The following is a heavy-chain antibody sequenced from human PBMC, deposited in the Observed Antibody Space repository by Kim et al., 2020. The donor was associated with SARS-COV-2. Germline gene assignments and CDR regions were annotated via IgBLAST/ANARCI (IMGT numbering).Heavy chain of an antibody. J-gene: IGHJ6*03. D-gene: IGHD6-13*01. Sequence: VKGRFTTPRNNAKNSLYLQMNSLRAEDTAVYYCARDSSSWYDYYYYMDVWGKGTTVTVSS. V-gene: IGHV3-11*04. CDR3: ARDSSSWYDYYYYMDV.